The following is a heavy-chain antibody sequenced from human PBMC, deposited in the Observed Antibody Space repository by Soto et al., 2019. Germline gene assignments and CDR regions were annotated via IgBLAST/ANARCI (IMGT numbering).Heavy chain of an antibody. CDR1: GFTFSSYA. Sequence: GGSLRLSCSASGFTFSSYAMHWVRQTPGKGLEYVSAISSNGCSTYYADSVKGRFTISRDNSKNTLYLQMSSLRAEDTAVYYCVKDEVEGQLLSWGQGTLVTVSS. D-gene: IGHD2-2*01. CDR2: ISSNGCST. V-gene: IGHV3-64D*08. CDR3: VKDEVEGQLLS. J-gene: IGHJ4*02.